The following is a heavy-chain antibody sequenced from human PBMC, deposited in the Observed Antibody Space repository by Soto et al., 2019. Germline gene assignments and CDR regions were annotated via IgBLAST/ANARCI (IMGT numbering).Heavy chain of an antibody. Sequence: QVQLVQSGAEVKKPGASVKVSCKASGYTFTSYGISWVRQAPGQGLEGMGWISAYNGNTNDAQKLQGRVTMTTDTSTSTAYMELRSLRSDDTAVYYCARDDDFWSGYYSSNYYYGMDVWGQGTTVTVSS. CDR2: ISAYNGNT. V-gene: IGHV1-18*04. CDR1: GYTFTSYG. CDR3: ARDDDFWSGYYSSNYYYGMDV. J-gene: IGHJ6*02. D-gene: IGHD3-3*01.